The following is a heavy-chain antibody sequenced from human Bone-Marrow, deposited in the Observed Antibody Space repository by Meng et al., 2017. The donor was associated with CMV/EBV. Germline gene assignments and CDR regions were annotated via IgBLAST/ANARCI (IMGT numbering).Heavy chain of an antibody. D-gene: IGHD3-16*02. Sequence: GESLKISCAASGFTFSSYWMSWVRQAPGKGLEWVANIKQDGSEKYYVDSVKGRFTISRDNAKNSLYLQMNSLRAEDTAVYYCARGGHNYDYVWGSYLLNYFDYWGQGTLVTVSS. CDR1: GFTFSSYW. J-gene: IGHJ4*02. CDR3: ARGGHNYDYVWGSYLLNYFDY. CDR2: IKQDGSEK. V-gene: IGHV3-7*01.